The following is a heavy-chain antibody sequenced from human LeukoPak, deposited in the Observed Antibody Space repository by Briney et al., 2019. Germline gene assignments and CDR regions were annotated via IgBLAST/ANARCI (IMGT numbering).Heavy chain of an antibody. CDR3: AKEGFGELSLDY. V-gene: IGHV3-30*18. CDR2: ISYDGSNK. CDR1: GFTFSSYG. J-gene: IGHJ4*02. D-gene: IGHD3-10*01. Sequence: PGGSLRLSCAASGFTFSSYGMHWVRQAPGKGLEWVAVISYDGSNKYYADSVKGRFTISRDNSKNTLYLQMNSLRAEDTAVYYCAKEGFGELSLDYWGQGTLVTVSS.